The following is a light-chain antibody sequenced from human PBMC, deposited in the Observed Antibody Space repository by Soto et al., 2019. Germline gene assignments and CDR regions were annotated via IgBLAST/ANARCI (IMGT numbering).Light chain of an antibody. CDR3: STYAGINNDA. CDR1: SSDVGGYNY. Sequence: QSALTQPPSASGSPGQSVTISCTGTSSDVGGYNYVSWYQQHPGKAPKLMIYEVSKRPSGVPDRFSGSKSGNTASLTVSGLQAEDQADYYSSTYAGINNDAFGTRSKVTV. V-gene: IGLV2-8*01. CDR2: EVS. J-gene: IGLJ1*01.